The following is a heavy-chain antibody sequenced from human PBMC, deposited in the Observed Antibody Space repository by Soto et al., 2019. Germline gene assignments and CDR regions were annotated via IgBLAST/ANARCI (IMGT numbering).Heavy chain of an antibody. CDR2: INAGNGNT. CDR3: ARGGYSSSNYYYGMDV. V-gene: IGHV1-3*01. Sequence: GASVKVSCKASGYTFTSYAMHWVRQTPGQRLEWMGWINAGNGNTNYSQKFQGRVTITRDTSASTAYMELSSLRSEDTAVYYCARGGYSSSNYYYGMDVWGQGTTVTDYS. CDR1: GYTFTSYA. J-gene: IGHJ6*01. D-gene: IGHD6-6*01.